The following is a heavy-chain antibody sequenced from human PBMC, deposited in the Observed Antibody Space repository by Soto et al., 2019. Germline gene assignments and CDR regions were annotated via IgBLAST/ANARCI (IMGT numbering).Heavy chain of an antibody. CDR2: ISAYNGNT. D-gene: IGHD5-18*01. Sequence: ASVKVSCKASGYTFTSYGISWVRQAPGQGLEWMGWISAYNGNTNYAQKLQGRVTMTTDTSTSTAYMELRSLRSDDTAVYYCARGSAGGYSYGNADYWGQGTLVTVSS. J-gene: IGHJ4*02. V-gene: IGHV1-18*01. CDR3: ARGSAGGYSYGNADY. CDR1: GYTFTSYG.